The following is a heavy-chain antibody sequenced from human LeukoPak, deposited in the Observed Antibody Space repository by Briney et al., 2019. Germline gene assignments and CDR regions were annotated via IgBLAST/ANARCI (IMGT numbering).Heavy chain of an antibody. Sequence: PSETLSLTCTVSGGSISSGDYYWSWIRQPPGKGLEWIGYIYYSGSTYYNPSLKSRVTISVDTSKNQFSLKLSSVTAADTAVYYSAMMPPGPTMIVVVPVWGQGTLVTVSS. D-gene: IGHD3-22*01. J-gene: IGHJ4*02. CDR3: AMMPPGPTMIVVVPV. CDR1: GGSISSGDYY. V-gene: IGHV4-30-4*08. CDR2: IYYSGST.